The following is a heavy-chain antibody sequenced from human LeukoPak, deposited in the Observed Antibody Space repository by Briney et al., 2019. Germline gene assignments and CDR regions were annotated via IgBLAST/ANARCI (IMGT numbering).Heavy chain of an antibody. CDR1: GYTFTGYY. CDR3: ARMGRGYSGYDHEYYFDY. J-gene: IGHJ4*02. V-gene: IGHV1-2*02. D-gene: IGHD5-12*01. Sequence: ASVKVSCKASGYTFTGYYMHWVRQAPGQGLEWMGWINPNSGGTNYAQKFQGRVTMTRDTSISTAYMELSSLRSEDTAVYYCARMGRGYSGYDHEYYFDYWGQGTLVTVSS. CDR2: INPNSGGT.